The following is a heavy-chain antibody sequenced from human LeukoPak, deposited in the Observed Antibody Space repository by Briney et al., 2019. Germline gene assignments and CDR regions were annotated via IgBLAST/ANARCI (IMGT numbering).Heavy chain of an antibody. CDR1: GFNFISYA. CDR3: ARIGGSLPYYYDSSGYRPPFDY. J-gene: IGHJ4*02. CDR2: ISYDGSNK. D-gene: IGHD3-22*01. V-gene: IGHV3-30-3*01. Sequence: GGSLRLSCAASGFNFISYALHWVRQAPGKGLEWVAVISYDGSNKFYADSVKGRFTVSRDNSKNTLYLQMNSLRAEDTAVYYCARIGGSLPYYYDSSGYRPPFDYWGQGTLVTVSS.